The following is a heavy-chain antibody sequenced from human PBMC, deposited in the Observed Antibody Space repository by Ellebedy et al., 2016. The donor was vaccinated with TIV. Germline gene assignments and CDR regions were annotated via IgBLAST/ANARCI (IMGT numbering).Heavy chain of an antibody. Sequence: GSLRLSCAVSGGSISSSNWWSWVRQPPGKGLEWIGEIYHSGSTNYNPSLKSRVTISVDKSKNQFSLKLSSVTAADTAVYYCARGYSSGWGYDYWGQGTLVTVSS. CDR3: ARGYSSGWGYDY. CDR2: IYHSGST. D-gene: IGHD6-19*01. CDR1: GGSISSSNW. V-gene: IGHV4-4*02. J-gene: IGHJ4*02.